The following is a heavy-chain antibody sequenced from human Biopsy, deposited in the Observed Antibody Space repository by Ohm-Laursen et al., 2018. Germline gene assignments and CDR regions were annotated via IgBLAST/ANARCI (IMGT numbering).Heavy chain of an antibody. J-gene: IGHJ6*02. CDR2: INPTGGTT. Sequence: SVKVSCKASGYSFTKYYINWVRQAPGQGLEWMGIINPTGGTTSYAEKFQGRVTLTRDTSTGTVYLELNSLIYEDTALYYCARDETGSSVFGPYYYGMDVWGRGTTVTVSS. CDR3: ARDETGSSVFGPYYYGMDV. V-gene: IGHV1-46*01. CDR1: GYSFTKYY. D-gene: IGHD3-9*01.